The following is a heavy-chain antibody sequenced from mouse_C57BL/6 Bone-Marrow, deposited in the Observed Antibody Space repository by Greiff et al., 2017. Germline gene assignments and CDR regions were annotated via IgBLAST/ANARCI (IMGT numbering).Heavy chain of an antibody. CDR2: IYPGGGYT. J-gene: IGHJ4*01. Sequence: QVHVKQSGAELVRPGTSVKMSCKASGYTFTNYWIGWAKQRPGHGLEWIGEIYPGGGYTNYNEKFKGKATLTADKSSSTAYLQFSSLTSEDSAIYYCARWSYWSMDDWGQGTSVTVSS. CDR1: GYTFTNYW. D-gene: IGHD1-1*01. V-gene: IGHV1-63*01. CDR3: ARWSYWSMDD.